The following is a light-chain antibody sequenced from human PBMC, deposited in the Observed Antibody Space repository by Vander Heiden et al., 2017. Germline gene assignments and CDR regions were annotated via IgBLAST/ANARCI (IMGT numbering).Light chain of an antibody. Sequence: DVVMTYSPDSLVVDLGGRATINCKSSQTVLYDSDNKNYLAWYRQKPGQPPKLLISWASTRESGVPDRFSGSGSGTDFTLTISSLQAEDVAIYYCQQYYATPLTFGGGTKVEIK. CDR3: QQYYATPLT. CDR2: WAS. CDR1: QTVLYDSDNKNY. V-gene: IGKV4-1*01. J-gene: IGKJ4*01.